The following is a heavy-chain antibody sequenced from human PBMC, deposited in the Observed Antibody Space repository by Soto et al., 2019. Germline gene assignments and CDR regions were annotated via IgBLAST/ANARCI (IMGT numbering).Heavy chain of an antibody. D-gene: IGHD3-3*01. V-gene: IGHV1-69*13. CDR1: GGTFSSYA. CDR3: ASGLRYDFWSGYYPPYYYYGMDV. Sequence: GASVKVSCKASGGTFSSYAISWVRQAPGQGLEWMGGIIPIFGTANYAQKFQGRVTITADESTSTAYMELSSLRSEDTAVYYCASGLRYDFWSGYYPPYYYYGMDVWGQGTTVTVSS. J-gene: IGHJ6*02. CDR2: IIPIFGTA.